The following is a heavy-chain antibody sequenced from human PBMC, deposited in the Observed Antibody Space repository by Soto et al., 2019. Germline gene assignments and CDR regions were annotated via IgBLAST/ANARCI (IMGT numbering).Heavy chain of an antibody. CDR1: GFTFSSHG. D-gene: IGHD2-2*01. V-gene: IGHV3-30*18. CDR2: ISHDGSDK. CDR3: AKDDTIKALDY. Sequence: GGSLRLSCAGSGFTFSSHGMHWVRQAPGKGLEWVAAISHDGSDKYYTDSVKGRFTISRDNSKNTLYLQTNSLRSEDTAVYYCAKDDTIKALDYWGQGTQVTVSS. J-gene: IGHJ4*02.